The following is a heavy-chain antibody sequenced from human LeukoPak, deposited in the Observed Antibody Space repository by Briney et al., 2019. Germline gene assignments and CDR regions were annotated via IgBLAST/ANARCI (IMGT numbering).Heavy chain of an antibody. J-gene: IGHJ6*03. V-gene: IGHV4-30-2*01. D-gene: IGHD3-3*01. CDR1: GGSISSGGYY. Sequence: SETLSLTCTVSGGSISSGGYYWSWIRQPPGKGLEWIGYIYHSGSTYYNPSLKSRVTISVDRSKNQFSLKLNSVTAADTAVYYCARGAYDFWSGYYTGGLTTYYYYMDVWGKGTTVTVSS. CDR2: IYHSGST. CDR3: ARGAYDFWSGYYTGGLTTYYYYMDV.